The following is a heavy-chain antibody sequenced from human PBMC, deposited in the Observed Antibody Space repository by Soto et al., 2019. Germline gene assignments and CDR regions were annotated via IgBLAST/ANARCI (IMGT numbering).Heavy chain of an antibody. D-gene: IGHD6-13*01. CDR1: GFRFSSFA. CDR3: ARARIGAAGNGAYFDC. J-gene: IGHJ4*02. CDR2: ISSDGSRD. V-gene: IGHV3-30-3*01. Sequence: QVQLVESGGGVVQPGRSLRLSCTASGFRFSSFAMHWVRQTPGKGLVWVAVISSDGSRDYYADYVKGRFTISRDNSNNTLYLQMGSLGGDDTAVYFCARARIGAAGNGAYFDCWVQGTLVTVSS.